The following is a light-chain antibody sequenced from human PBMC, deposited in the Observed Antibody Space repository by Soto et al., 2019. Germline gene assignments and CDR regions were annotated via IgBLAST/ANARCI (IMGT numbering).Light chain of an antibody. V-gene: IGKV1-39*01. CDR2: AAS. CDR3: QQSIGIPYT. J-gene: IGKJ2*01. Sequence: DIQMTQSPSSLSASVGDRVTITCRASQTISTYLNWYQQKPGKAPKLLIYAASTLQSGVPSRFSGSGSGTDFTLTINSLQPEDFATYYCQQSIGIPYTFGQGTKLEIQ. CDR1: QTISTY.